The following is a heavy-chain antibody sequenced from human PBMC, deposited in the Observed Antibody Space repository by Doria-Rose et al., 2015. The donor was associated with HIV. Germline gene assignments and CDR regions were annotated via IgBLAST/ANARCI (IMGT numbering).Heavy chain of an antibody. D-gene: IGHD6-13*01. CDR3: ARIKSSRWYHKYYFDF. V-gene: IGHV2-26*01. Sequence: SGPVLVKPTETLTLACTVSGVSLSSPGMGVSWIRQPPGKALEWLANIFSDDERSYNTSPKSRLTISRGTSKSQLVLTMTDMDRVDTATYYCARIKSSRWYHKYYFDFWGQGTLVIVSA. J-gene: IGHJ4*02. CDR2: IFSDDER. CDR1: GVSLSSPGMG.